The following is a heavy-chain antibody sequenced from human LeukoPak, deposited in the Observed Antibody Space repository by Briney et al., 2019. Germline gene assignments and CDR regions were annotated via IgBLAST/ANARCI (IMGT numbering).Heavy chain of an antibody. CDR1: GYSISSGYY. D-gene: IGHD2-8*01. CDR3: ARDYIMFDYYYMDV. CDR2: IYHSGST. Sequence: SETLSLTCTVSGYSISSGYYWGWIRQPPGKALEWIATIYHSGSTYYNPSLKSRVAISVDTSKNQFSLRLRSVTAADTAVYYCARDYIMFDYYYMDVWGRGTTVTVTS. V-gene: IGHV4-38-2*02. J-gene: IGHJ6*03.